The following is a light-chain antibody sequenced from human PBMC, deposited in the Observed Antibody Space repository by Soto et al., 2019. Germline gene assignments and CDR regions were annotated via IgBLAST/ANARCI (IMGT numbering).Light chain of an antibody. J-gene: IGLJ1*01. Sequence: QSALPQPASVSGSPGQSITISCTGTSSDVGGYNHVSWYQQHPGKAPKLMIYEVSNRPSGVSNRFSGSKSGNTASLTISGLQAEDEADYYCASYTSSSTLVFGTGTQLTVL. CDR2: EVS. V-gene: IGLV2-14*01. CDR3: ASYTSSSTLV. CDR1: SSDVGGYNH.